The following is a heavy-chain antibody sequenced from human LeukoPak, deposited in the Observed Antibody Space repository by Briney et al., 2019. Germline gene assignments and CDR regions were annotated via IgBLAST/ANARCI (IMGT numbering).Heavy chain of an antibody. V-gene: IGHV4-4*02. CDR1: GGSISSSNW. CDR3: ARGRNCSSTSCHYYFDY. J-gene: IGHJ4*02. CDR2: IYHSGST. Sequence: SETLSLTCAVSGGSISSSNWWSWVRQPPGKGLEWIGEIYHSGSTNYNPSLKSRVTISVDKSKNQFSLKLSSVTAADTAVYYCARGRNCSSTSCHYYFDYWGQGTLVTVSS. D-gene: IGHD2-2*01.